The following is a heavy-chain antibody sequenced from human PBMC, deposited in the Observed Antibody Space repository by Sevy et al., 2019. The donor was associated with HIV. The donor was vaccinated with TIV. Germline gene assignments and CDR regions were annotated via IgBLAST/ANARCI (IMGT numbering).Heavy chain of an antibody. V-gene: IGHV3-30*02. Sequence: GGSLRLSCAASGFTRSDSGVHWVRQAPGKGLEWVAFIQVDGREKFYTDSVKGRFTISRDSSKNTVYLQMHSLRGEDTAVYYFAKRPPAAWGQGTLVTVSS. CDR1: GFTRSDSG. CDR2: IQVDGREK. J-gene: IGHJ5*02. CDR3: AKRPPAA.